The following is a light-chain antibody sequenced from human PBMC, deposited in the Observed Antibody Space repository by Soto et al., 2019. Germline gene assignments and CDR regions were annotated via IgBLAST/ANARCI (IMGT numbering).Light chain of an antibody. J-gene: IGKJ4*01. CDR3: QQYDNWPLT. Sequence: EIVMTQSPATLSVSPGESATLSCRASQSVSSNLAWYQQKSGQTPRLLIYGASTRATDIPARFSGSGSGTEFTLSISSLQSEDFAVYYCQQYDNWPLTFGGGTKVEIK. CDR1: QSVSSN. V-gene: IGKV3-15*01. CDR2: GAS.